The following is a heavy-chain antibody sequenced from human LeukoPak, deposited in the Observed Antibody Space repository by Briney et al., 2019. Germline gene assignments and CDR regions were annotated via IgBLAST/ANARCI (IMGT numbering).Heavy chain of an antibody. J-gene: IGHJ4*02. CDR3: ARGYWNYVNGYYFDY. CDR2: INPNSGGT. D-gene: IGHD1-7*01. V-gene: IGHV1-2*06. CDR1: GYTFTGYY. Sequence: ASVKVSCKASGYTFTGYYMHWVRQAPGQGLEWMGRINPNSGGTNHAQKFQGRVTMTRDTSISTAYMELSRLRSDDTAVYYCARGYWNYVNGYYFDYWGQGTLVTVSS.